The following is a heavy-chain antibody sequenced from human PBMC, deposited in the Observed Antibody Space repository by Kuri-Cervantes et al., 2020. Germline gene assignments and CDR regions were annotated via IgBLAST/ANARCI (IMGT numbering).Heavy chain of an antibody. D-gene: IGHD4-17*01. V-gene: IGHV1-46*01. CDR1: GYTFTNYY. Sequence: GGSLRLSCKTFGYTFTNYYIYWVRQAPGQGLEWMGTIDPRGGRTSYAQNFQGRVTMTTDTSTSTAYMELRSLRSDDTAVYYCYCRLLSGDYENWGQGTLVTVSS. CDR3: YCRLLSGDYEN. J-gene: IGHJ4*02. CDR2: IDPRGGRT.